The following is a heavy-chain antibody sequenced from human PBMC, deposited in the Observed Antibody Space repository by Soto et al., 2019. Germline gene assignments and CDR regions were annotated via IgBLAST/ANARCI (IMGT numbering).Heavy chain of an antibody. J-gene: IGHJ5*01. CDR3: LSLIGNSWLDS. CDR2: TYNRSKWYN. V-gene: IGHV6-1*01. CDR1: GDSVSTNSAT. Sequence: QVQLQQSGPGLVKPSQTLSLTCAVSGDSVSTNSATWDWIRQSPSRGLEWLGRTYNRSKWYNDYAVSVKGQTTINPDTANNQFSLPLNSVTPDDTAVYYCLSLIGNSWLDSWGQGTLVTVSS. D-gene: IGHD2-8*01.